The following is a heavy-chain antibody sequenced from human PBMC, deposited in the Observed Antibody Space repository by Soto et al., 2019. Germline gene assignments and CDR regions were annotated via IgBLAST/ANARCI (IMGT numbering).Heavy chain of an antibody. CDR2: IIPIFGTA. V-gene: IGHV1-69*01. Sequence: QVQLVQSGAEVQKPGSSVKVSCKASGGTFSSYAISWVRQAPGQGLEWMGGIIPIFGTANYAQKFQGRVTITADESTSTAYMELSSLRSEDTAVYYCARDDLAVGAMAAAGIRSGMDVWGQGTTVTVSS. CDR3: ARDDLAVGAMAAAGIRSGMDV. D-gene: IGHD6-13*01. CDR1: GGTFSSYA. J-gene: IGHJ6*02.